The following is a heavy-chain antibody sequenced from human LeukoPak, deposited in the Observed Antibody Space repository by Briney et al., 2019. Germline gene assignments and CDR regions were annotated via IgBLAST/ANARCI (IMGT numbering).Heavy chain of an antibody. V-gene: IGHV4-34*01. J-gene: IGHJ6*02. D-gene: IGHD2-15*01. CDR3: ARGLLHCSGGSCHGYYYYYYGMDV. CDR1: GGSFSGYY. Sequence: SETLSLTCAVYGGSFSGYYWSWIRQPPGKGLEWIGEINHSGSTNYNPSLKSRVTISVDTSKNQFSLKLSSVTAADTAAYYCARGLLHCSGGSCHGYYYYYYGMDVWGQGTTVTVSS. CDR2: INHSGST.